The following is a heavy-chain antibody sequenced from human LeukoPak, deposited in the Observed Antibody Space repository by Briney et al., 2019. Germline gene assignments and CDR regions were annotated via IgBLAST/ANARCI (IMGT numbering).Heavy chain of an antibody. D-gene: IGHD5/OR15-5a*01. V-gene: IGHV4-59*08. CDR2: IYYSGST. CDR3: AKYVSTGWFDP. CDR1: GGSISSYY. Sequence: SETLSLTCTVSGGSISSYYWSWIRQPPGKGLEWIGYIYYSGSTNYNPSLKSRVTISVDTSENQFSLKLTSETAADTAVYFCAKYVSTGWFDPWGQGTLVTVSS. J-gene: IGHJ5*02.